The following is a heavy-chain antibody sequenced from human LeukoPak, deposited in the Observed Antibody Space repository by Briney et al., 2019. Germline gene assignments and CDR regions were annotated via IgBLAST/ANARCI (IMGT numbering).Heavy chain of an antibody. J-gene: IGHJ4*02. CDR3: ARGFITGTSYFDY. V-gene: IGHV1-2*06. Sequence: ASVKVSCKASGYTFTDYYMHWVRQAPGQGLEWMGRINPNSGDTNYAQKFQGRVTMTRDTSISTAYMELSRLRSDGTAVYYCARGFITGTSYFDYWGQGTLVTVSS. CDR1: GYTFTDYY. CDR2: INPNSGDT. D-gene: IGHD1-20*01.